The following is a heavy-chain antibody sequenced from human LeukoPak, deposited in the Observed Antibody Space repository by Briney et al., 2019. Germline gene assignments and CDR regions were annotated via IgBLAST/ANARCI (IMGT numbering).Heavy chain of an antibody. V-gene: IGHV3-7*04. CDR2: IKQDGSEK. CDR1: GFNFNDAA. CDR3: ARDQWQWLGHFDY. D-gene: IGHD6-19*01. J-gene: IGHJ4*02. Sequence: GGSLRLSCAASGFNFNDAAMSWVRQAPGKGLEWVANIKQDGSEKYYVDSVKGRFTISRDNAKNSLFLQMNSLRAEDTAVYYCARDQWQWLGHFDYWGQGTLVTVSS.